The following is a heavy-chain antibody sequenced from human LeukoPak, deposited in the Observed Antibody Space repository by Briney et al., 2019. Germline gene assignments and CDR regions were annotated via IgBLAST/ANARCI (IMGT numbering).Heavy chain of an antibody. V-gene: IGHV1-2*02. CDR3: ASGYGGRNAFDI. CDR2: INPNSGGT. CDR1: GYTFTSYY. D-gene: IGHD4-23*01. Sequence: ASVKLSCTASGYTFTSYYMHWVRQAPGQGLEWMGWINPNSGGTNYAQKFQGRVTMTRDTSISTAYMELSRLRSDDTAVYYCASGYGGRNAFDIWGQGTMVTVSS. J-gene: IGHJ3*02.